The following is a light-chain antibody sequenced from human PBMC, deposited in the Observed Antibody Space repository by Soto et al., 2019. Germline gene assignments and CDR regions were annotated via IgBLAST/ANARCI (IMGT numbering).Light chain of an antibody. CDR2: AAS. Sequence: DIQLTQSPSFLSASLGDRVTITCRASQGISSYLARYQQKPGKAPKLLIYAASTLQSGVPSRLSGSGSGTEFTLTISSLQPEDFATYYCQQLNSYPQEITFGQGTRLEIK. CDR3: QQLNSYPQEIT. CDR1: QGISSY. J-gene: IGKJ5*01. V-gene: IGKV1-9*01.